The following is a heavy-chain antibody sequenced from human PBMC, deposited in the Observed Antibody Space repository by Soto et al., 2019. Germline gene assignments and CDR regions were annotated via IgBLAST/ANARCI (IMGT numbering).Heavy chain of an antibody. V-gene: IGHV3-21*01. D-gene: IGHD3-9*01. CDR1: GFTFSSYS. Sequence: PGGSLRLSCAASGFTFSSYSMNWVRQAPGKGLEWVSSISSSSSYIYYADSEKGRFTISRDNAKNSLYLQMNSLRAEDTAVYYCARAGWVTGSAFDIWGQGTMVTVSS. CDR3: ARAGWVTGSAFDI. J-gene: IGHJ3*02. CDR2: ISSSSSYI.